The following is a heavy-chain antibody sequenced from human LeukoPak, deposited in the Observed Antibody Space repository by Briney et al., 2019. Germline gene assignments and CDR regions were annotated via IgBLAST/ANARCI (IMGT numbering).Heavy chain of an antibody. Sequence: SGPTLVKPTQTLTLTCTFSGFSLSTSGVGVGWIRQPPGKALEWLALIYWNDDKRYSPSLKSRLTITKDTSKNQVVLTMINMDPVDTATYYCAHSGSGWIKYYFDYWGQGTLVTVSS. CDR1: GFSLSTSGVG. D-gene: IGHD6-19*01. J-gene: IGHJ4*02. CDR3: AHSGSGWIKYYFDY. CDR2: IYWNDDK. V-gene: IGHV2-5*01.